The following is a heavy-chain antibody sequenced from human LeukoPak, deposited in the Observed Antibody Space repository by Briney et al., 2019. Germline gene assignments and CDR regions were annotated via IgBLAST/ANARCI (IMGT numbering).Heavy chain of an antibody. CDR1: GYIFTDYH. CDR2: IDRNSGGT. CDR3: GLVTPGNWWFDP. V-gene: IGHV1-2*02. J-gene: IGHJ5*02. Sequence: GASVKVSCKTSGYIFTDYHMHCVRQAPGQGLEWMGWIDRNSGGTNYAQKYQGRVTMTRDTSISTTYMELSSLTSDDTAVYYCGLVTPGNWWFDPWGQGTLVTVSS. D-gene: IGHD2-21*02.